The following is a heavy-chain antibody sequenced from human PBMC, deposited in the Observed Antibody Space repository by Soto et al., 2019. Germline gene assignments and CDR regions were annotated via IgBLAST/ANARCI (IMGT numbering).Heavy chain of an antibody. CDR2: IYYSGST. CDR1: GGSISSYY. J-gene: IGHJ6*03. V-gene: IGHV4-59*01. Sequence: PSETLSLTCTVSGGSISSYYWSWLRQPPGKGLEWIGYIYYSGSTNYNPSLKSRVTISVDTSKNQFSLKLSSVTAADTAVYYCARDHRGDYIDVWGQGTTVTVSS. CDR3: ARDHRGDYIDV.